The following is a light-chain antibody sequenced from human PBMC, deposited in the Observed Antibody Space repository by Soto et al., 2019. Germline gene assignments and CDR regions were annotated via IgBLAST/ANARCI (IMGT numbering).Light chain of an antibody. CDR1: QSVSSY. V-gene: IGKV3-11*01. CDR3: QQRSNWPLTWT. J-gene: IGKJ1*01. CDR2: DAS. Sequence: IVLTPSPPSFYLKPGPRATLSCRALQSVSSYLAWYQQKPGQAPRLLIYDASNRATGIPARFSGSGSGTDFTLTISSLEPEDFAVYYCQQRSNWPLTWTFSQRAKVDI.